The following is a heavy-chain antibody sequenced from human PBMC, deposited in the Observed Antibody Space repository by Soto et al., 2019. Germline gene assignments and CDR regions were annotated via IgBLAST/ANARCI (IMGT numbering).Heavy chain of an antibody. CDR2: IYYSGST. CDR3: ARRYGGNYDY. J-gene: IGHJ4*02. CDR1: GGLINNDY. V-gene: IGHV4-59*01. Sequence: SETLSLTCTVSGGLINNDYWSWIRQPPGKGLEWIGYIYYSGSTNYHPSLKSRVTISVDTSKNQFSLKLSSVTAADTAVYYCARRYGGNYDYWGQGTLVTVSS. D-gene: IGHD1-26*01.